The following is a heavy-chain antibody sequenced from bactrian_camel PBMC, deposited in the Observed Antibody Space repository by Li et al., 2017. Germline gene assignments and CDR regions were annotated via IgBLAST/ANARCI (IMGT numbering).Heavy chain of an antibody. J-gene: IGHJ4*01. CDR1: EYTYSYYC. D-gene: IGHD6*01. Sequence: VQLVESGGGSVQSGGSLRLSCAASEYTYSYYCMGWYRQTPGKGLEWVTTINNPDGKTYYADSVKGRFTISRDNARNTVYLQMNSLKPEDTDMYYCAASSRVIGGVPLGSPEYNYWGQGTQVTV. V-gene: IGHV3S40*01. CDR2: INNPDGKT. CDR3: AASSRVIGGVPLGSPEYNY.